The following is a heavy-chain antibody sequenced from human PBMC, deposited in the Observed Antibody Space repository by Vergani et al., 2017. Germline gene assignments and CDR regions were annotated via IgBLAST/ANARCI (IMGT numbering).Heavy chain of an antibody. D-gene: IGHD5-18*01. CDR1: GFTFSSYG. CDR3: AREPSIGIQTSGAFDI. J-gene: IGHJ3*02. CDR2: IYSGGST. Sequence: QVQLVESGGGVVQPGRSLRLSCAASGFTFSSYGMHWVRQAPGKGLEWVSVIYSGGSTYYADSVKGRFTISRDNSKNTLYLQMNSRRAEDTAVYYCAREPSIGIQTSGAFDIWGQGRMVTVSS. V-gene: IGHV3-NL1*01.